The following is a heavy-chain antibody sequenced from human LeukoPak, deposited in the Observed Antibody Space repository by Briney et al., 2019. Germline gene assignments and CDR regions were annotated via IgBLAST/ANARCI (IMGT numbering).Heavy chain of an antibody. CDR3: ATNPYDFWSGPSYYYYYYMDV. Sequence: GASVKVSCKASGGTFSSYAISWVRQAPGQGLEWMEGIIPIFGTANYAQKFQGRVTITADESTSTAYMELSSLRSEDTAVYYCATNPYDFWSGPSYYYYYYMDVWGKGTTVTVSS. CDR1: GGTFSSYA. V-gene: IGHV1-69*13. J-gene: IGHJ6*03. D-gene: IGHD3-3*01. CDR2: IIPIFGTA.